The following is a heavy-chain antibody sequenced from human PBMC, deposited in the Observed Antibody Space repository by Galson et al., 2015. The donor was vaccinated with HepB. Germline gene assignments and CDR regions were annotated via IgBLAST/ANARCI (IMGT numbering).Heavy chain of an antibody. CDR3: PSSKYYYDSIGHLGGWFDP. Sequence: QSGAEVKKPGESLRISCKGSGYSFTSYWISWVRQMPGKGLEWMGRIDPSDSYTNYSPSFQGHVTISADKSISTAYLQWSSLKASDTAMYYCPSSKYYYDSIGHLGGWFDPWGQGTLVTVSS. V-gene: IGHV5-10-1*01. D-gene: IGHD3-22*01. J-gene: IGHJ5*02. CDR1: GYSFTSYW. CDR2: IDPSDSYT.